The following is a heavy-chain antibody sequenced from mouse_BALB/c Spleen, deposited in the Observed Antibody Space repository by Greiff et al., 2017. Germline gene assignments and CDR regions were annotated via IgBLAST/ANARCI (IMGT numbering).Heavy chain of an antibody. CDR1: GFSLTGYG. Sequence: QVQLKESGPGLVAPSQSLSITCTVSGFSLTGYGVNWVRQPPGKGLEWLGMIWGDGSTDYNSALKSRLSISKDNSKSQVFLKMNSLQTDDTARYYCARVGKTGYYDPFAYWGQGTLVTVSA. V-gene: IGHV2-6-7*01. D-gene: IGHD2-4*01. CDR2: IWGDGST. CDR3: ARVGKTGYYDPFAY. J-gene: IGHJ3*01.